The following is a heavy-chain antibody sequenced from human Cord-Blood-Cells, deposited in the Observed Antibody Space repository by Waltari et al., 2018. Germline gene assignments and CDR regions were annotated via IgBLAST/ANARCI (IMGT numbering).Heavy chain of an antibody. CDR3: ARGKDDILTGNAFDI. CDR2: INHSGST. CDR1: GGSFRGYY. J-gene: IGHJ3*02. Sequence: QVQLQQWGAGRLKPSATLSLTCAYYGGSFRGYYWSWSRQPPGKGREWIGEINHSGSTNYNPSLKIRVTISVDTSKNQFSLKLSSVTAADTAVYYCARGKDDILTGNAFDIWGQGTMVTDSS. V-gene: IGHV4-34*01. D-gene: IGHD3-9*01.